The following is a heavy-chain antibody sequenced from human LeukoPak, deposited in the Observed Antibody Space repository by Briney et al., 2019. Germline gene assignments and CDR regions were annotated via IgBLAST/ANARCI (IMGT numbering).Heavy chain of an antibody. Sequence: PSETLSLTCAVYGGSFSGYYWSLIRQPPGKGLEWIGEINHSGSTNYNPSLKSRVTISVDTSKNQFSLKLSSVTAADTAVYYCAREAHIVVVPAATPFDYWGQGTLVTVSS. D-gene: IGHD2-2*01. CDR2: INHSGST. J-gene: IGHJ4*02. CDR1: GGSFSGYY. CDR3: AREAHIVVVPAATPFDY. V-gene: IGHV4-34*01.